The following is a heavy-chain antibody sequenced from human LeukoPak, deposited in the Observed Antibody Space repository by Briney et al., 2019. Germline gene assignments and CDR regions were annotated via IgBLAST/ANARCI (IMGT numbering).Heavy chain of an antibody. D-gene: IGHD3-16*01. CDR3: VRQMIRFWFDP. Sequence: GGSLRLSCAASGFIFSDYWMSWVRQAPGKRPEWVGNIKKDGSEKYYVDSVKGRFTISRDNAKNSLSLQMNSLRAEDTAVYYCVRQMIRFWFDPWGQGTQVTVSS. CDR1: GFIFSDYW. J-gene: IGHJ5*02. CDR2: IKKDGSEK. V-gene: IGHV3-7*01.